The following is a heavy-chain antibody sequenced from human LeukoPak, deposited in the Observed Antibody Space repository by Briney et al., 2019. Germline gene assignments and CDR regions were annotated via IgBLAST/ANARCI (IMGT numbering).Heavy chain of an antibody. CDR2: ISWNSGSI. V-gene: IGHV3-9*01. D-gene: IGHD3-10*01. CDR1: GFTFDDYA. Sequence: GGSLRLSCAASGFTFDDYAMHWVRQAPGKGLEWVSGISWNSGSIGYADSVKGRFTISRDNAKNSLYLQMNSLRAEDTALYYCAKALWFGELFSPFDYWGQGTLVTVSS. CDR3: AKALWFGELFSPFDY. J-gene: IGHJ4*02.